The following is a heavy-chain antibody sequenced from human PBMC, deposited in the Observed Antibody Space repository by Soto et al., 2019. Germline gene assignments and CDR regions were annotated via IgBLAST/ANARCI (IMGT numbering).Heavy chain of an antibody. CDR1: GYTFTSYG. CDR2: ISAYNGNT. Sequence: ASVKVSCKASGYTFTSYGISWVRQAPGQGLEWMGWISAYNGNTNYAQKPQGRVTMTTDTSTSTAYMELRSPRSDDTAVYYCGRAYYCDSSGLSVNFDYWGQGSLVSVSS. D-gene: IGHD3-22*01. V-gene: IGHV1-18*01. J-gene: IGHJ4*02. CDR3: GRAYYCDSSGLSVNFDY.